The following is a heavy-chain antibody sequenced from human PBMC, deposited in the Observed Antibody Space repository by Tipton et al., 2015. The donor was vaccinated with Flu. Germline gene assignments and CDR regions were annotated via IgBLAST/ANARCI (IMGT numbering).Heavy chain of an antibody. CDR2: IYYSGST. CDR3: ARDPTVGAVRGYFDY. CDR1: GGSISSYY. V-gene: IGHV4-59*01. Sequence: TLSLTCTVSGGSISSYYWSWIRQPPGKGLEWIGYIYYSGSTNYNPSPKSRVTISVDTSKNQFSLKLSSVTAADTAVYYCARDPTVGAVRGYFDYRGQGTLVTVSS. J-gene: IGHJ4*02. D-gene: IGHD1-26*01.